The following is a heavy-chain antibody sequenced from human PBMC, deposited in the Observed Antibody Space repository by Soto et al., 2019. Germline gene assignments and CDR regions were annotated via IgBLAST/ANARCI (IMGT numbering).Heavy chain of an antibody. CDR2: IYYSGST. J-gene: IGHJ4*02. CDR3: ARLWRGSSGLLFDY. V-gene: IGHV4-39*01. CDR1: GGSISSSSYY. Sequence: PSETLSLTCTVSGGSISSSSYYWGWIRQPPGKGLEWIGSIYYSGSTYYNPSLKSRVTISVDTSKNQFSLKLSSVTAADTAVYYCARLWRGSSGLLFDYWGQGTLVTVSS. D-gene: IGHD6-19*01.